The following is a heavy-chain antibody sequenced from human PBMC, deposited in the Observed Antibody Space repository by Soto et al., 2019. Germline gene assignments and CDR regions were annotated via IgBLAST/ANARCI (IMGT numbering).Heavy chain of an antibody. CDR1: GFTVSSNY. D-gene: IGHD5-18*01. CDR3: ARVPLSYGYGPLYFDY. J-gene: IGHJ4*02. CDR2: IYSGGST. Sequence: EVQLVETGGGLIQPGGSLRLSCAASGFTVSSNYMSWVRQAPGKGLEWVSVIYSGGSTYYADSVKGRFTISRDNSKNTLYLQMNSLRAEDTAVYYCARVPLSYGYGPLYFDYWGQGTLVTVSS. V-gene: IGHV3-53*02.